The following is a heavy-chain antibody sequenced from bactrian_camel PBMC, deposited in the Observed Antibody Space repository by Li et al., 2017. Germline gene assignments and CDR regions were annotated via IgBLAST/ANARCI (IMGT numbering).Heavy chain of an antibody. V-gene: IGHV3S53*01. J-gene: IGHJ4*01. CDR2: LDPNGST. CDR1: GRMYPTYC. D-gene: IGHD1*01. Sequence: HVQLVESGGGSVQAGGSLRLSCAVSGRMYPTYCMGWYRHRSGKEREGVAALDPNGSTNYADSVRDRFTISQDNAKKMVYLQMNSLKPEDTAVYYCAASIFPGGQCGPGTQVTVS.